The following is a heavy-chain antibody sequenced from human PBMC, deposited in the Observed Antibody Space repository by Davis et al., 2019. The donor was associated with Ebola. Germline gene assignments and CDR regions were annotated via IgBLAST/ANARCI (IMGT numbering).Heavy chain of an antibody. D-gene: IGHD4-11*01. CDR1: GYTLTELS. CDR2: ISAYNGNT. Sequence: AASVKVSCKVSGYTLTELSMHWVRQALGQGLEWMGWISAYNGNTNYAQKLQGRVTMTTDTSTSTAYMELSSLRSEDTAVYYCASTFGYSNYGRGYYYYGMDVWGQGTTVTVSS. V-gene: IGHV1-18*01. J-gene: IGHJ6*02. CDR3: ASTFGYSNYGRGYYYYGMDV.